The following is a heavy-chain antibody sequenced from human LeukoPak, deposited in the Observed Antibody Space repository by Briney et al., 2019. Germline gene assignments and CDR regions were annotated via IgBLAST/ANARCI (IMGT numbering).Heavy chain of an antibody. J-gene: IGHJ6*03. CDR3: AKSQRGYYPRRTYYYYMDV. V-gene: IGHV1-2*02. Sequence: ASVKVSCKASGYTFTGYYMHWVRQAPGQGLEWMGWINPNSGGTNYAQKFQGRVTMTGDTSISTAYMELSRLRSDDTAVYYCAKSQRGYYPRRTYYYYMDVWGKGTTVTVSS. CDR2: INPNSGGT. D-gene: IGHD1-26*01. CDR1: GYTFTGYY.